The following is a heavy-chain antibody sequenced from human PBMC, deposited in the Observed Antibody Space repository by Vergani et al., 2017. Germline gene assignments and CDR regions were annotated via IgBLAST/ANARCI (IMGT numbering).Heavy chain of an antibody. D-gene: IGHD6-25*01. CDR3: ARAKAAAGGNDAFDI. CDR2: IYPGDSDT. Sequence: EVQLVQSGAEVKKPGESLKISCKGSGYSFTSYWIGWVRQMPGKGLEWMGIIYPGDSDTRYSPSFQGQVTISADKSISTAYLQWSSLKAADTAMYYCARAKAAAGGNDAFDIWGQGTMVTVSS. V-gene: IGHV5-51*03. CDR1: GYSFTSYW. J-gene: IGHJ3*02.